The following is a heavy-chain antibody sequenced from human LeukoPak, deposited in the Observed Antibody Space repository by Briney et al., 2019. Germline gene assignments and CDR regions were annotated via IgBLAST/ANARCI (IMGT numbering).Heavy chain of an antibody. CDR1: GGSVTTSSFY. CDR3: AESGPAAGRPDAFDI. J-gene: IGHJ3*02. Sequence: SETLSLTCTLSGGSVTTSSFYWAWIRQPPGKGLECIGTIYYRGITYYHSSLESRVTISVDTSKNQFSLKLNSVTAADTAVYFCAESGPAAGRPDAFDIWGKGTMVTVSS. V-gene: IGHV4-39*07. CDR2: IYYRGIT. D-gene: IGHD2-2*01.